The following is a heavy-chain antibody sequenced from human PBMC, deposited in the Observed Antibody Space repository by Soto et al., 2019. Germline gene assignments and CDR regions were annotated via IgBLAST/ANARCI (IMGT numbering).Heavy chain of an antibody. D-gene: IGHD2-8*01. V-gene: IGHV4-34*01. CDR3: ARTNMGIPDY. J-gene: IGHJ4*02. CDR2: INHSGST. Sequence: PSETLSLTCAVYGGSFSGYYWSWIRQPPGKGLEWIGEINHSGSTNYNPSLKSRVTISVDTSKNQFSLKLSSVTAADTAVYYCARTNMGIPDYWGQGTLVTVSS. CDR1: GGSFSGYY.